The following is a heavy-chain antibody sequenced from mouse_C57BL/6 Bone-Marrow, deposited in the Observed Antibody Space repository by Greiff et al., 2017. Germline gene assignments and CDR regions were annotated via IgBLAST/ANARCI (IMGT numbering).Heavy chain of an antibody. CDR1: GFSLTSYG. D-gene: IGHD1-1*01. Sequence: VQLQQSGPGLVAPSQSLSITCTVSGFSLTSYGVSWVRQPPGKGLEWLGVIWGDGSTNYHSALISRLSISKDNSKSQVFLKLNSLQTDDTATYYCAIYGSSLYYYAMDYWGQGTSVTVSS. CDR3: AIYGSSLYYYAMDY. CDR2: IWGDGST. V-gene: IGHV2-3*01. J-gene: IGHJ4*01.